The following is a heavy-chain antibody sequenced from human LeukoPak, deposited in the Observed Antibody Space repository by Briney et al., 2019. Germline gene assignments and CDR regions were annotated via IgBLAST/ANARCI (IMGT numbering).Heavy chain of an antibody. V-gene: IGHV4-59*01. J-gene: IGHJ1*01. CDR1: GGSLSSYY. D-gene: IGHD1-26*01. CDR3: ARAARGYFQH. CDR2: IYYGGST. Sequence: SETLSLTCTVSGGSLSSYYWSWIRQPPGKGLEWIGYIYYGGSTNYNPSLKSRVTISVDTSKNQFSLKLSSVTAADTAVYYCARAARGYFQHWGQGTLVTVSS.